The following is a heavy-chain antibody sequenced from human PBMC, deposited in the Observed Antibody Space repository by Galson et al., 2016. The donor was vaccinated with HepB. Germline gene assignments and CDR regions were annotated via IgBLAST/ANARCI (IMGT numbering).Heavy chain of an antibody. D-gene: IGHD3-22*01. J-gene: IGHJ6*02. Sequence: SLRLSCAASGLTLSTNWMSWVRQAPGKGLEWVANIKQDGSEKYYVDSVKGRFTISRDNAKHLLFLQMNSLRAEDTAVYYCARDLRREVVIDGYYFYGLDVWGQGTTVTVSS. V-gene: IGHV3-7*01. CDR3: ARDLRREVVIDGYYFYGLDV. CDR1: GLTLSTNW. CDR2: IKQDGSEK.